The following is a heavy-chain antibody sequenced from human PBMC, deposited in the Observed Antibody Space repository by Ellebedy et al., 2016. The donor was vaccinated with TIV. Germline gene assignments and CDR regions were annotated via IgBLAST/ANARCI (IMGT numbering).Heavy chain of an antibody. CDR1: GFTFDTYG. D-gene: IGHD4-11*01. Sequence: GGSLRLSCVASGFTFDTYGMHWVRQAPGKGLEWVALVSYGGTNKFYAESVKGRFTISRDNSNNTLYLEMNSLRSEDTAVYYCARLQMDGDSFDYWGQGTLVTVSS. V-gene: IGHV3-30*03. J-gene: IGHJ4*02. CDR2: VSYGGTNK. CDR3: ARLQMDGDSFDY.